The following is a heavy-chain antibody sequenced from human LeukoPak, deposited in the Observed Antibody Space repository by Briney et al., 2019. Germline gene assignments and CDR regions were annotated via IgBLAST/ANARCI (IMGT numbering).Heavy chain of an antibody. CDR1: GFIFTNYC. Sequence: PGGSLRLFCAVSGFIFTNYCMPWVRQVPGEGLEGVTNIRQAGGEKYCEDSVKGRLTICRDTAKNSMYLKMESLRAEDPGVYYCAGDRSYDISSYCFDLWGQGTLVTVSS. J-gene: IGHJ4*02. V-gene: IGHV3-7*01. CDR3: AGDRSYDISSYCFDL. CDR2: IRQAGGEK. D-gene: IGHD3-22*01.